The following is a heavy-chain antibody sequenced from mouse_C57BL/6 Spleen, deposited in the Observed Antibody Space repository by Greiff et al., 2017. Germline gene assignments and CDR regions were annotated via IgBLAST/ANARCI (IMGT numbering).Heavy chain of an antibody. V-gene: IGHV1-52*01. D-gene: IGHD1-1*01. J-gene: IGHJ4*01. CDR2: IDPSDSET. Sequence: QVQLQQPGAELVRPGSSVKLSCKASGYTFTSYWMHWVKQRPIQGLEWIGNIDPSDSETHYNQKFKDKATLTVDKSSSTAYMQLSSLTSEDSAVYYCARGGYGSSYDYAMDYWGQGTSGTVSS. CDR3: ARGGYGSSYDYAMDY. CDR1: GYTFTSYW.